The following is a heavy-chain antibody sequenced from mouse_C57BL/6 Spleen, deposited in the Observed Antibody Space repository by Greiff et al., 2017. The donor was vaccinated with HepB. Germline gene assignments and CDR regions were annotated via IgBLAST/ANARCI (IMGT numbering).Heavy chain of an antibody. D-gene: IGHD2-3*01. V-gene: IGHV5-12*01. CDR3: ARQVTTRYFDV. Sequence: EVKLMESGVGLVQPGGSLKLSCAASGFTFSDYYMYWVRQTPEKRLEWVAYISNGGGSTYYPDTVKGRFTISRDNAKNTLYLQMSRLKSEDTAMYYCARQVTTRYFDVWGTGTTVTVSS. J-gene: IGHJ1*03. CDR1: GFTFSDYY. CDR2: ISNGGGST.